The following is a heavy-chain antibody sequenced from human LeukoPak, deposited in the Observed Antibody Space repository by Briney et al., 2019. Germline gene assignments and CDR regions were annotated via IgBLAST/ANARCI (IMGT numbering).Heavy chain of an antibody. CDR3: ARGDSSWYAGVFDY. J-gene: IGHJ4*02. V-gene: IGHV4-59*01. Sequence: SETLSLTCTVSGGSISSYYWSWIRQPPGKGLEWIGYIYYSGSTNYNPSLKSRVTISVDTSKNQFSLKLSSVTAADTAVYYCARGDSSWYAGVFDYWGQGTLVTVSS. CDR2: IYYSGST. CDR1: GGSISSYY. D-gene: IGHD6-13*01.